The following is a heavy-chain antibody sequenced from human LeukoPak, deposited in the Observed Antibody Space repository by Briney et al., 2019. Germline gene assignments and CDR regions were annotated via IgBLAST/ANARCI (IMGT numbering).Heavy chain of an antibody. CDR3: AKEILWFGELLPNYFDY. J-gene: IGHJ4*02. V-gene: IGHV3-23*01. CDR1: GFTFSSSA. Sequence: GGSLRLSCAASGFTFSSSAMSWVRQAPGKGLEWVSAISNNGGYTYYADSVQGRFTISRDNSKSTLCLQMNSLRAEDTAVYYCAKEILWFGELLPNYFDYWGQGTLVTVSS. D-gene: IGHD3-10*01. CDR2: ISNNGGYT.